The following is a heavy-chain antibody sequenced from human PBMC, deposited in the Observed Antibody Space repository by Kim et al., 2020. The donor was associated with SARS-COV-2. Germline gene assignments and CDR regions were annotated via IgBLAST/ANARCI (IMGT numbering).Heavy chain of an antibody. V-gene: IGHV4-4*02. CDR3: AQHSALRGFDG. Sequence: SETLSLTCAVSGGSISNSWWRWVRQPPGMGLGWIGEIYHSGTTNYNPSLRSRVTISVDTSNNQFSLNLTSVTSADTDAHYVAQHSALRGFDG. CDR2: IYHSGTT. CDR1: GGSISNSW. J-gene: IGHJ3*01. D-gene: IGHD3-10*01.